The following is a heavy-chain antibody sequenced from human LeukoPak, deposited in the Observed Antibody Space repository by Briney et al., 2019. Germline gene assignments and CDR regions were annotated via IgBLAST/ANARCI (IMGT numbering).Heavy chain of an antibody. CDR2: ISYDGSNK. CDR3: AREAGYSSSWMGPLRPYYFDY. J-gene: IGHJ4*02. V-gene: IGHV3-30-3*01. Sequence: GGSLRLSCAASGFTFSSYAMHWVRQAPGKGLEWVAVISYDGSNKYYADSVKGRFTISRDNSKNTLYLQMNSLRAEDTVVYYCAREAGYSSSWMGPLRPYYFDYWGQGTLVTVSS. D-gene: IGHD6-13*01. CDR1: GFTFSSYA.